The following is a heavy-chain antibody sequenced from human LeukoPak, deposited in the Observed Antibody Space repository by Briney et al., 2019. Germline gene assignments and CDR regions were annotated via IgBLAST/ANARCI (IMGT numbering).Heavy chain of an antibody. Sequence: GGSLRLSCAASGFTFSSYAMHWVRQAPGKGLEWVAVISYDGSNKYYADSVKGRFTISRDNSKNTLYLQVNSLRPEDTAVYYCAKDSGYGTRSSFYWGQGTLVTVSS. CDR1: GFTFSSYA. CDR3: AKDSGYGTRSSFY. D-gene: IGHD5-12*01. CDR2: ISYDGSNK. V-gene: IGHV3-30*04. J-gene: IGHJ4*02.